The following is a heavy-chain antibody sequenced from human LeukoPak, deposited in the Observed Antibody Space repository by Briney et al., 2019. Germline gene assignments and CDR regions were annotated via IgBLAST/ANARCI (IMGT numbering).Heavy chain of an antibody. CDR3: ARAKYYDSSGYPLDH. CDR1: GYTFTSYD. V-gene: IGHV1-8*03. J-gene: IGHJ4*02. Sequence: GASVKVSCKASGYTFTSYDISWVRQAPGQGLEWMGWMNPNSGNTGYAQKFQGRVTITRNTSISTAYMELSSLRSEDTAVYYCARAKYYDSSGYPLDHWGQGTLVTVSS. CDR2: MNPNSGNT. D-gene: IGHD3-22*01.